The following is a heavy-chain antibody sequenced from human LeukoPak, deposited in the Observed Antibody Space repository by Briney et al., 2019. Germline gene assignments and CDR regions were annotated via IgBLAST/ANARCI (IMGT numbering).Heavy chain of an antibody. D-gene: IGHD6-13*01. CDR3: ARDREQQLARFYNAFDI. Sequence: PSETLSLTCTVSGYSISSGYYWGWIRQPPGKGLEWIGSIYYSGSTYYNPSLKSRVTISVDTSKNQFSLMLNSVTAADTAVYYCARDREQQLARFYNAFDIWGQGTVVTVSS. V-gene: IGHV4-38-2*02. CDR2: IYYSGST. J-gene: IGHJ3*02. CDR1: GYSISSGYY.